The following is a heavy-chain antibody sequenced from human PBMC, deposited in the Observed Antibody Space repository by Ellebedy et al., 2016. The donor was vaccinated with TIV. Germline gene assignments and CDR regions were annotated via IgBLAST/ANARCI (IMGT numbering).Heavy chain of an antibody. J-gene: IGHJ6*02. CDR3: ASPQQPTYYYYGMDV. Sequence: ASVKVSCKASGGTFSSYAISWVRQAPGQGLEWMGGIIPIFGTANYAQKFQGRVTITADESTSTAYMELSSLRSEDTAVYYCASPQQPTYYYYGMDVWGQGTTVTVSS. CDR1: GGTFSSYA. CDR2: IIPIFGTA. V-gene: IGHV1-69*13. D-gene: IGHD6-13*01.